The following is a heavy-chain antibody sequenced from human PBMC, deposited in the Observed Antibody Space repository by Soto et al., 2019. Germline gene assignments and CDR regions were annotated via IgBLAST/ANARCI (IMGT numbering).Heavy chain of an antibody. V-gene: IGHV3-23*01. CDR2: ISGSGGST. CDR1: GFTFSSYA. CDR3: ANEVMVRPRGAYYYYGMDV. D-gene: IGHD3-10*01. Sequence: EVQLLESGGGLVQPGGSLRLSCAASGFTFSSYAMSWVRQAPGKGLEWVSAISGSGGSTYYADSVKGRFTISRDNSKNTLYLQMNSLRAEDTAVYYCANEVMVRPRGAYYYYGMDVWGQGTTVTVSS. J-gene: IGHJ6*02.